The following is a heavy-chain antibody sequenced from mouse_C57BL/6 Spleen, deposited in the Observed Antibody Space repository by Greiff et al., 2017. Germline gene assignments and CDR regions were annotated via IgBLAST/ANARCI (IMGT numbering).Heavy chain of an antibody. CDR3: ARDGYYGNFFDD. CDR1: GYSITSGYD. D-gene: IGHD2-1*01. V-gene: IGHV3-1*01. CDR2: ISYSGST. J-gene: IGHJ2*01. Sequence: VQLQESGPGMVKPSQSLSLTCTVTGYSITSGYDWHWIRHFPGNKLEWMGYISYSGSTNYNPSLKSRISITHDTSKNHFFLKLNSVTTEDTATYYCARDGYYGNFFDDWGQGTTLTVSS.